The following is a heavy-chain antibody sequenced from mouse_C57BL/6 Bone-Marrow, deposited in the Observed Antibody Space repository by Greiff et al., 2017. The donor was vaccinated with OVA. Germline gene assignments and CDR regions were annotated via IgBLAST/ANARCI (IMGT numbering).Heavy chain of an antibody. CDR2: INPYNGGT. V-gene: IGHV1-19*01. CDR1: GYTFTDYY. J-gene: IGHJ3*01. D-gene: IGHD1-1*01. Sequence: VQLKESGPVLVKPGASVKMSCKASGYTFTDYYMNWVKQSHGKSLEWIGVINPYNGGTSYNQKFKGKATLTVDKSSSTAYMELNSLTSEDSAVYYCARGATVPFAYWGQGTLVTVSA. CDR3: ARGATVPFAY.